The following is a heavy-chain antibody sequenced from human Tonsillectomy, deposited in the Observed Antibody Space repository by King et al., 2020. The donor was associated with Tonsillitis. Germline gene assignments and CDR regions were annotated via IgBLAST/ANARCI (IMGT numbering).Heavy chain of an antibody. D-gene: IGHD1-1*01. J-gene: IGHJ4*02. V-gene: IGHV3-23*04. CDR1: GFMFSSYA. CDR3: AKGRLGNDVGYFDY. Sequence: VQLVESGGGLVQRGGSLRLSCAASGFMFSSYAMSWVRQAPGKGLEWVSAISGSGGSTYYADSVKGRFTISSDNSKNTLYLQMNSLRAEDTAVYYCAKGRLGNDVGYFDYWGQGTLVTVSS. CDR2: ISGSGGST.